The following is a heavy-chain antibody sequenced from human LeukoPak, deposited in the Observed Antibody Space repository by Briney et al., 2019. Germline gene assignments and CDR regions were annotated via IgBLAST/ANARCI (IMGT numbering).Heavy chain of an antibody. CDR1: GFTFSSYS. CDR3: AKDRYSGTYSPGDY. V-gene: IGHV3-48*01. CDR2: ISSSSSTI. D-gene: IGHD1-26*01. J-gene: IGHJ4*02. Sequence: PGGSLRLSCAASGFTFSSYSMNWVRQAPGKGLEWVSYISSSSSTIYYADSVKGRFTISRDNSKNTLYLQMNSLRAEDTAMYYCAKDRYSGTYSPGDYWGQGTLVTVSS.